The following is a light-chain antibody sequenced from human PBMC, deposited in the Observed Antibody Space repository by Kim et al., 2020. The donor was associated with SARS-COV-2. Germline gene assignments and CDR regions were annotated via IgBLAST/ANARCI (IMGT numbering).Light chain of an antibody. V-gene: IGLV3-1*01. J-gene: IGLJ3*02. CDR3: QAWDSTSSHLV. CDR2: YNN. CDR1: TLGNKS. Sequence: SYELTQPPSVSVSPGQPASISCSGNTLGNKSARWYQQKPGQSPVLVIYYNNKRPSGIPVRFSGSNSGNTAPLTISGTQALDEADYYCQAWDSTSSHLVFG.